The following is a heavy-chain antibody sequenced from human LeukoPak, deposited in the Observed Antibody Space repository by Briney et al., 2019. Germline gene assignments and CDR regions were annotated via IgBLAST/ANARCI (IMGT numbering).Heavy chain of an antibody. CDR1: GGSISSSSYY. D-gene: IGHD3-10*01. V-gene: IGHV4-39*07. CDR3: ARRLYERWFGLAGGMDV. CDR2: IYYSGST. Sequence: PSETLSLTCTVSGGSISSSSYYWGWIRQPPGKGRGWIGSIYYSGSTYYNPSLKSRVTISVDTSKNQFSLKLSSVTAADTAVYYCARRLYERWFGLAGGMDVWGQGTTVTVSS. J-gene: IGHJ6*02.